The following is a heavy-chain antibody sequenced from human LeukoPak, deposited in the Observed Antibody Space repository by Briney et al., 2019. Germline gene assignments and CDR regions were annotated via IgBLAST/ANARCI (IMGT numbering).Heavy chain of an antibody. D-gene: IGHD2-15*01. V-gene: IGHV4-59*01. CDR2: IYYSGST. CDR3: AREIDCSGGSCDDY. J-gene: IGHJ4*02. CDR1: GGSISSLY. Sequence: SETLSLTCSVSGGSISSLYWSWIRQPPGKGLECIGYIYYSGSTNYNPSLKSRVTISVDTSKNQFSLKLSSVTPADTAVYYCAREIDCSGGSCDDYWGQGTLVTVSS.